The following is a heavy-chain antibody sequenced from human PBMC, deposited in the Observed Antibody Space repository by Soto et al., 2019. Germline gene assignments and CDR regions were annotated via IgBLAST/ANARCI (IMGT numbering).Heavy chain of an antibody. CDR3: AKDRESGIAVDPDAFDL. CDR2: ISGSGGST. J-gene: IGHJ3*01. CDR1: GFTFSSYA. V-gene: IGHV3-23*01. Sequence: GGSLRLSCAASGFTFSSYAMSWVRQAPGKGLEWVSAISGSGGSTYYADSVKGRFTISRDNSKNTLYLQMNSLRAEDTAVYYCAKDRESGIAVDPDAFDLWGQGTMVTVSS. D-gene: IGHD6-19*01.